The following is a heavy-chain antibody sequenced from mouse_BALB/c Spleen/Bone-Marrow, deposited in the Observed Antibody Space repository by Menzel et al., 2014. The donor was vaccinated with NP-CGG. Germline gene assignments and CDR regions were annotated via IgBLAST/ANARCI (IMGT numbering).Heavy chain of an antibody. D-gene: IGHD2-4*01. CDR3: SRGEDYDGYAIDY. CDR2: ISGGSSSI. J-gene: IGHJ4*01. Sequence: VQLKQSGGGLMQPGGSRKLSCAASGFTFSNLGMHWVRQAPEKGLEWVAYISGGSSSIYYGDTVKGRFTISRDNPKNTLFLQMTSLRSEDTAMYFCSRGEDYDGYAIDYWGQGTSITVSS. V-gene: IGHV5-17*02. CDR1: GFTFSNLG.